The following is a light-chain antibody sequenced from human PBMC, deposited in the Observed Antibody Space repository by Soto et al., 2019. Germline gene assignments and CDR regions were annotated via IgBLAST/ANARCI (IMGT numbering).Light chain of an antibody. CDR1: QSFSNSY. Sequence: EIVLTQSPGTLSLSPGERATLSCRASQSFSNSYLAWYQQKPGQAPRLLIYGPSSRATGIPDRFSGSGPGTDFTLTISRLEPGDFAVYYCQQYGSSPLSFGGGTKVDIK. J-gene: IGKJ4*01. V-gene: IGKV3-20*01. CDR2: GPS. CDR3: QQYGSSPLS.